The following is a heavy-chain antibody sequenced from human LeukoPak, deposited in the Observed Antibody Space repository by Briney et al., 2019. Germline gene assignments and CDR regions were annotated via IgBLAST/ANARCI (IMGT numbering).Heavy chain of an antibody. V-gene: IGHV4-4*02. Sequence: SGTLSLTCAVSGGSISSSNWWSWVRQPPGKGLEWIGEIYHSGSTNYNPSLKSRVTISVDNSKNQFSLKLSSVTAADTAVYYCARGGGAGNYYYMDVWGKGTTVTVSS. J-gene: IGHJ6*03. CDR2: IYHSGST. D-gene: IGHD1-14*01. CDR3: ARGGGAGNYYYMDV. CDR1: GGSISSSNW.